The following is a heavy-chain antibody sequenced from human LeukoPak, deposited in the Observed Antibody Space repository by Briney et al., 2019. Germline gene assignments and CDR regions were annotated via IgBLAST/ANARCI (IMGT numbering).Heavy chain of an antibody. CDR1: GYTFASYA. CDR2: INTNTGNP. D-gene: IGHD3-3*01. CDR3: ARDSSTIFGVVHDY. V-gene: IGHV7-4-1*02. J-gene: IGHJ4*02. Sequence: ASVKVSCKASGYTFASYAMNWVRQAPGQGLEWMGWINTNTGNPTYAQGFTGRFVFSLDTSVSTAYLQISSLKAEDTAVYYCARDSSTIFGVVHDYWGQGTLVTVSS.